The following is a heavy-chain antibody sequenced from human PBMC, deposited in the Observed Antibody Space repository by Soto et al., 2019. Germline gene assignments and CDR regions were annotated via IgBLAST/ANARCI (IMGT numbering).Heavy chain of an antibody. J-gene: IGHJ4*02. D-gene: IGHD3-3*01. CDR3: ARFLALSGDYYDY. CDR1: GGSISSYY. Sequence: PSETLSLTCTVSGGSISSYYWSWIRQPPGKGLEWIGYIYYSGSTNYNPSLKSRVTISVDTSKNQFSLKLSSVTAADTAVYYCARFLALSGDYYDYWGQGTLVTVSS. CDR2: IYYSGST. V-gene: IGHV4-59*01.